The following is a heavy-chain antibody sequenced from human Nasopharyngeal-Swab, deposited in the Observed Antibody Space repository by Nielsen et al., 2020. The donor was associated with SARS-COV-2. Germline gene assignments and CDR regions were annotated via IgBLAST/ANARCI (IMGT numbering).Heavy chain of an antibody. V-gene: IGHV1-46*01. CDR2: INPSGGST. Sequence: ASVKVSCKASGYTFTGYYMHWVRQAPGQGLEWMGIINPSGGSTSYAQKFQGRVTMTRDTSTSTVYMELSSLRSEDTAVYYCARDRITMVRGVISLTNWFDPWGQGTLVTVSS. D-gene: IGHD3-10*01. CDR3: ARDRITMVRGVISLTNWFDP. J-gene: IGHJ5*02. CDR1: GYTFTGYY.